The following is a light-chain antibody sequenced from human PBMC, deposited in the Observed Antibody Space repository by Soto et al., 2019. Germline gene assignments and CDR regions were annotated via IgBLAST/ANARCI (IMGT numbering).Light chain of an antibody. CDR2: DVS. CDR1: SNDVGNYNY. CDR3: SSFTITSARV. J-gene: IGLJ3*02. V-gene: IGLV2-14*03. Sequence: QSALTQPASVSGSPGQSITISCTGTSNDVGNYNYVSWYQQYPGQAPKLIIYDVSNRPSGVSDRFSGSKSGNTASLTISGLQTEDEADYYCSSFTITSARVFGGGTKVTVL.